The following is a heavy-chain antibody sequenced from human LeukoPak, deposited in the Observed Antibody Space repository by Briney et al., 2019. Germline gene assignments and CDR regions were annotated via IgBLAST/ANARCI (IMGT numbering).Heavy chain of an antibody. J-gene: IGHJ4*01. D-gene: IGHD3-3*01. V-gene: IGHV1-2*02. CDR1: GYTYTGYY. CDR2: INPKSGDT. Sequence: ASVKVSCKASGYTYTGYYIHWVRQVPGEGLEWMGSINPKSGDTKYTQKFQGRVTMTRDTSFSTAYMELSRLTYDDTAVYYCARDKSDRITIFGVVSHFDYWGQGTLVTVSS. CDR3: ARDKSDRITIFGVVSHFDY.